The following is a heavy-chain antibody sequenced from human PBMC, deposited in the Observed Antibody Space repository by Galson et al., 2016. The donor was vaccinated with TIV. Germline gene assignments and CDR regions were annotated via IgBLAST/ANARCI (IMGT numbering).Heavy chain of an antibody. D-gene: IGHD2-21*01. CDR1: GYTLTIYA. V-gene: IGHV1-3*01. Sequence: SVKVSCKASGYTLTIYAMHWVRQAPGQRLEWMGWINAGNGKTQYSQKFQGRLTITRDTSASTAYMELSSLRSDDTAVYYCARPPYCGGDCYKYDYWGQGTLVTVSS. CDR2: INAGNGKT. J-gene: IGHJ4*02. CDR3: ARPPYCGGDCYKYDY.